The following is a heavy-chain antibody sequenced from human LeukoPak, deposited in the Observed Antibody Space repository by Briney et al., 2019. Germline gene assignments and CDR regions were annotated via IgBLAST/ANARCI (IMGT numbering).Heavy chain of an antibody. CDR2: ISSSASTM. CDR3: ATPLGSLDY. V-gene: IGHV3-11*01. Sequence: PGGSLRLSCAASGFTFSAYYMSWIRQAPGKGLEWVSYISSSASTMYYADSVKGRFTISRDNAKNSLYLQMNSLRAEDAAVYYCATPLGSLDYWGQGTLVTVSS. CDR1: GFTFSAYY. J-gene: IGHJ4*02.